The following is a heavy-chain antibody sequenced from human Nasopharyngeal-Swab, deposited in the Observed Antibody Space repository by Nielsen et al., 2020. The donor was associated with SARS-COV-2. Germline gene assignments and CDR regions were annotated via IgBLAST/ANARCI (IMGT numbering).Heavy chain of an antibody. V-gene: IGHV4-59*13. CDR3: ARGFDY. J-gene: IGHJ4*02. CDR2: TYYSGST. CDR1: GGSISSYY. Sequence: SETLSLTCTLSGGSISSYYWSWIRPPPGKGMEWIGYTYYSGSTNYNPSLKTRVTISVDTSKTQFSLKLSSVTAADTAVYYCARGFDYWGQGTLVTVSS.